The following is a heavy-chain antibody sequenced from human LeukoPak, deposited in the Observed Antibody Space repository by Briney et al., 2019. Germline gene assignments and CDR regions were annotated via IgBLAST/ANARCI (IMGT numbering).Heavy chain of an antibody. D-gene: IGHD3-22*01. CDR3: ARALPITMIVVVYPGGMDV. CDR1: GFTFSSYA. CDR2: VSSDGSNK. J-gene: IGHJ6*02. V-gene: IGHV3-30*09. Sequence: PGGSLRLSCAASGFTFSSYAMHWVRQAPGRGLEWVAVVSSDGSNKYYADSVKGRFATSRDNSKNTLYLQMNSLRAEDTAVYYCARALPITMIVVVYPGGMDVWGQGTTVTVSS.